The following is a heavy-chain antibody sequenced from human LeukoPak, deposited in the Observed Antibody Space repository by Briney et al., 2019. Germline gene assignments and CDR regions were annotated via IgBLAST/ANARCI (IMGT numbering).Heavy chain of an antibody. Sequence: PGGPLRLSCVVSGFTFNNYVMTWVRQAPGKGLEWVSSISDTGDATYFADAVKGRFTISRDNSKNTLYLQMNSLRAEDTATYYCARRLTSRAFDYWGQGTLVTVSS. CDR3: ARRLTSRAFDY. V-gene: IGHV3-23*01. J-gene: IGHJ4*02. CDR1: GFTFNNYV. CDR2: ISDTGDAT.